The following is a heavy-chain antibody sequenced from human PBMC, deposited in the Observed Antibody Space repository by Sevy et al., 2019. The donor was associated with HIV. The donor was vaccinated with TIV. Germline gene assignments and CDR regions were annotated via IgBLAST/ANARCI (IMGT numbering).Heavy chain of an antibody. CDR1: GYTFTDYF. D-gene: IGHD1-26*01. CDR3: AGDGGYWDNTGGYLGYYGIDV. J-gene: IGHJ6*02. V-gene: IGHV1-2*02. Sequence: ASVKVSCKASGYTFTDYFMHWVRQAPGQGLEWMGWINLNSGGTNYAQKFQGRVTMTRDTPISTAYMEVTRLASDDTASNYLAGDGGYWDNTGGYLGYYGIDVWGQGTTVTVSS. CDR2: INLNSGGT.